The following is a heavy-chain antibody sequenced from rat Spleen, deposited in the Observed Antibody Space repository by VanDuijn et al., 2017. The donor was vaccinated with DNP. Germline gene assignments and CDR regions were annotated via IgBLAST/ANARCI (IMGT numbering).Heavy chain of an antibody. Sequence: QVQLKESGPGLVQPSQTLSLTCTVSGFSLTSNSVSWIRQPPGKGLEWIAAISSGGSTYYNSVLQSRLSISRDTSKSQIFLKMNSLQTEDTAIYFCTRDWGSGSHHFDYWGQGVLVTVSS. V-gene: IGHV2-6*01. CDR1: GFSLTSNS. CDR3: TRDWGSGSHHFDY. J-gene: IGHJ2*01. CDR2: ISSGGST. D-gene: IGHD4-6*01.